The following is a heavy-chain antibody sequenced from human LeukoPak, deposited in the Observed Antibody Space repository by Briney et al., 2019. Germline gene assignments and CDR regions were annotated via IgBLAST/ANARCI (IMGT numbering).Heavy chain of an antibody. D-gene: IGHD2-2*01. Sequence: ASVKVSCKASGYTFTSNGISWVRQAPGQGLEWMGWISGHNGNTNYAQKFQGRVTMTTDTSTSTAYVELRSLRSDDTAVYYCARARDRVPAAEFDYWGQGTLVTVSS. CDR3: ARARDRVPAAEFDY. CDR1: GYTFTSNG. CDR2: ISGHNGNT. J-gene: IGHJ4*02. V-gene: IGHV1-18*01.